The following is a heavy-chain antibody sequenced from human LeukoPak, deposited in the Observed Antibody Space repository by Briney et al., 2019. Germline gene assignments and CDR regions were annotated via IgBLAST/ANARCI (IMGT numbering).Heavy chain of an antibody. D-gene: IGHD3-22*01. Sequence: SETLSLTCAVYGGSFSGYYWSWIRQPPGKGLEWIGEINHSGSTNYNPSLKSRVTISVDTSKNQFSLKLSSVTAADTAVYYCASVITMIVVDAFDIWGQGTMVTVSS. CDR2: INHSGST. CDR1: GGSFSGYY. J-gene: IGHJ3*02. V-gene: IGHV4-34*01. CDR3: ASVITMIVVDAFDI.